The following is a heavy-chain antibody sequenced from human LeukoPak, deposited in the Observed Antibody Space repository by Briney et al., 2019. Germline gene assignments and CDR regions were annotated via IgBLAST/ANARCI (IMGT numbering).Heavy chain of an antibody. CDR3: VKSRRVGANQRGLFDY. CDR2: ISCRGGST. V-gene: IGHV3-23*01. CDR1: RCTFSCQA. D-gene: IGHD1-26*01. J-gene: IGHJ4*02. Sequence: PGGSLRLSCAASRCTFSCQAMNWVRQAPGRGLEWVAPISCRGGSTYYAASVKGRLTISRDKSKHKQYLQMNSLRADDTAVYYCVKSRRVGANQRGLFDYWGQGTLVTVSP.